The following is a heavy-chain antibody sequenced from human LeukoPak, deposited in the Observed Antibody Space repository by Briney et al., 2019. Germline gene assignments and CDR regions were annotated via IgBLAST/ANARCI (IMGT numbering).Heavy chain of an antibody. CDR1: GYSFTSYW. J-gene: IGHJ5*02. CDR3: ARRRAYCSSTSCPRGDWFDP. D-gene: IGHD2-2*01. V-gene: IGHV5-51*01. CDR2: IYPGDSDT. Sequence: GESLKISCKGSGYSFTSYWIGWVRQMPGKGLEWMGIIYPGDSDTRYSPSFQGQVTISADKSISTAYLQWSSLKASDTAMYYCARRRAYCSSTSCPRGDWFDPWGQGTLVTVSS.